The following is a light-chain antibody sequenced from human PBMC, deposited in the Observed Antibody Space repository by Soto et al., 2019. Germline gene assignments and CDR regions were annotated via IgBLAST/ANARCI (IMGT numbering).Light chain of an antibody. V-gene: IGKV1-27*01. CDR2: AAS. Sequence: DIQMTQSPSSLSASVGDRVTITCRASQAISNYLAWYQQKPGKVPTLLIYAASTLQSGDPSRFSGSESGTDFTLTISSLQPEDAATYYCQKVNAVPTFGGGTKVEI. CDR3: QKVNAVPT. CDR1: QAISNY. J-gene: IGKJ4*01.